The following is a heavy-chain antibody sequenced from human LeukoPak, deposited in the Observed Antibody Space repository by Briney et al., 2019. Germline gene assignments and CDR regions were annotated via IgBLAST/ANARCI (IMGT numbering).Heavy chain of an antibody. CDR3: AGGNGGNSGDPSVEIDY. V-gene: IGHV4-59*01. D-gene: IGHD4-23*01. CDR2: IYYSGST. Sequence: SETLSLTCTVSSGSISSYYWSWIRQPPGKGLEWIGYIYYSGSTNYNPSLKSRVIISVDTSKNQFSLKLSSVTAADTAVYYCAGGNGGNSGDPSVEIDYWGQGTLVTVSS. J-gene: IGHJ4*02. CDR1: SGSISSYY.